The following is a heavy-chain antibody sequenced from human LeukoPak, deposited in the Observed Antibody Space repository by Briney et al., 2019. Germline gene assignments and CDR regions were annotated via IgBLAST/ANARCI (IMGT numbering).Heavy chain of an antibody. J-gene: IGHJ4*02. CDR1: GFTFSSYA. CDR3: ARDPLGTRPGFDY. CDR2: ISYDGSNK. D-gene: IGHD1-1*01. Sequence: GGSLRLSCAASGFTFSSYAMHWVRQAPGKGLEWVAVISYDGSNKYYADSVKGRFTISRDNSKNTLYLQMNSLRAEDTAVYYCARDPLGTRPGFDYWGQETLVTVFS. V-gene: IGHV3-30*04.